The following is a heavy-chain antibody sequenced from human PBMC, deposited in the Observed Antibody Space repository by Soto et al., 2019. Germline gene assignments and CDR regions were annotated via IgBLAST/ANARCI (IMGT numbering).Heavy chain of an antibody. J-gene: IGHJ5*02. CDR1: AYNFAGYW. D-gene: IGHD1-26*01. Sequence: PGESLKISCKASAYNFAGYWLGWVRQMPGKGLELMGIIYPGDSDTRYSPSFQGQVTFSADKSISTAYVQWSSLKASDTAIYYCARSFFRGGSNSVIFDLWGQGSLVTVSS. CDR2: IYPGDSDT. CDR3: ARSFFRGGSNSVIFDL. V-gene: IGHV5-51*01.